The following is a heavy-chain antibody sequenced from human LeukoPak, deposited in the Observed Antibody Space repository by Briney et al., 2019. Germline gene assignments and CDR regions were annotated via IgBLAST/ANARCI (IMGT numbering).Heavy chain of an antibody. CDR2: IYPGDSDT. V-gene: IGHV5-51*01. CDR1: GYSFTSYW. D-gene: IGHD5-24*01. CDR3: ARHPIGMASTGWFDP. Sequence: GESLKISCKSSGYSFTSYWIGWVRQMPGKGLEWMGIIYPGDSDTRYSPSFQGQVTISADKSISTAYLQWSSLKASDTAMYYCARHPIGMASTGWFDPWGQGTLVTVSS. J-gene: IGHJ5*02.